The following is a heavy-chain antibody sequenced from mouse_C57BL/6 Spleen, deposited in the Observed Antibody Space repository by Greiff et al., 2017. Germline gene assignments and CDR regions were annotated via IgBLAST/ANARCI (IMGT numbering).Heavy chain of an antibody. CDR3: ARHTTVVEGYFDV. CDR2: IYPGDGDT. Sequence: VQLVESGAELVKPGASVKISCKASGYAFSSYWMNWVKQRPGKGLEWIGQIYPGDGDTNYNGKFKGKATLTADKSSSTAYMQLSSLTSEDSAVYFCARHTTVVEGYFDVWGTGTTVTVSS. D-gene: IGHD1-1*01. CDR1: GYAFSSYW. J-gene: IGHJ1*03. V-gene: IGHV1-80*01.